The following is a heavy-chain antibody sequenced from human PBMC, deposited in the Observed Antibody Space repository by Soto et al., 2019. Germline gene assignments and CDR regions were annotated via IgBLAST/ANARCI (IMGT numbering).Heavy chain of an antibody. CDR1: GGTFSSYA. V-gene: IGHV1-69*01. J-gene: IGHJ4*02. Sequence: QGQLVQSGAEVKKPGSSLKVSCKASGGTFSSYAISWVRQAPGQGLEWMGGIIPIFGTANYAQKFQGRVTITADESTSTAYMELSSLRSEDTAVYYCARDRLSPGYAAADYWGQGTLVTVSS. CDR3: ARDRLSPGYAAADY. CDR2: IIPIFGTA. D-gene: IGHD3-9*01.